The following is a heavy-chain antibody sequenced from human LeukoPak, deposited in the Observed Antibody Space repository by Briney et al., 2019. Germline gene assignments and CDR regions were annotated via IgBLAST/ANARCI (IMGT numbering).Heavy chain of an antibody. CDR1: GGSIGTYY. Sequence: SETLSLTCTVSGGSIGTYYWSWIRQSPGKGLVWIGYIYVTGTRYNPYLQSRVTISVDRSRNQFFLKMSSVTAADTAVYYCARHIGGGIEDMDVWGKGTKVIVSS. V-gene: IGHV4-59*08. D-gene: IGHD3-16*02. J-gene: IGHJ6*03. CDR2: IYVTGT. CDR3: ARHIGGGIEDMDV.